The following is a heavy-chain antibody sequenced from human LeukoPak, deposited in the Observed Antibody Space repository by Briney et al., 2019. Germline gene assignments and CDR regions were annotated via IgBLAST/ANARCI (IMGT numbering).Heavy chain of an antibody. J-gene: IGHJ5*02. CDR1: GFTFDDYA. V-gene: IGHV3-9*01. Sequence: GGSLRLSCAASGFTFDDYAMHWVRQAPGKGLEWVSAINWNSGNIGYADSVKGRFTISRDNAKNSLYLQMNSLRAEDTAVYYCARDPSSGWYLKGWFDPWGQGTLVTVSS. CDR3: ARDPSSGWYLKGWFDP. D-gene: IGHD6-19*01. CDR2: INWNSGNI.